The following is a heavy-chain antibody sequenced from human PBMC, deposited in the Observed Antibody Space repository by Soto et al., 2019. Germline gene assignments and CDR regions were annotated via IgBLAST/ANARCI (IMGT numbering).Heavy chain of an antibody. CDR3: ARDIGYYTAPATYYYYYGMDV. V-gene: IGHV3-33*01. CDR2: IWYDGSNK. CDR1: GFTFSSYG. D-gene: IGHD3-3*01. Sequence: QVQLVESGGGVVQPGRSLRLSCAASGFTFSSYGMHWVRQAPGKGLEWGAVIWYDGSNKYYADSVKGRFTISKDNSKNTLYLQMNSLRAEDTAVYYCARDIGYYTAPATYYYYYGMDVWGQGTTVTVSS. J-gene: IGHJ6*02.